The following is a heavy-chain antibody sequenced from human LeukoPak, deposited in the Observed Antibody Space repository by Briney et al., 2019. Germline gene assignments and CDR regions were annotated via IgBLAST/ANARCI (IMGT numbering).Heavy chain of an antibody. J-gene: IGHJ4*02. V-gene: IGHV1-46*01. CDR1: GYTFTSYY. Sequence: ASVKVSCKASGYTFTSYYMHWVRQAPGQGLEWMGIINPSGGSTSYAQKFQGRVTMTRDTSTSTVYMELSRLRSDDTAVYYCTRQTISAPEVSGYWGQGTLVTVSS. D-gene: IGHD3-16*02. CDR2: INPSGGST. CDR3: TRQTISAPEVSGY.